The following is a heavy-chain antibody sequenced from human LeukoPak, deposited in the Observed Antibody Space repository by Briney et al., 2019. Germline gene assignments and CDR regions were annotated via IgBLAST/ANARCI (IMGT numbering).Heavy chain of an antibody. D-gene: IGHD2-15*01. CDR1: GFTLTKYA. V-gene: IGHV3-23*01. Sequence: GGSLRLSCAASGFTLTKYAMSWVRQAPGKGLEWVSSINPSSGNTYYADSVKGRFTISGDNSKNTLYLQMNSLRAEDTAVYYCARLGWRDPRRGGSDFDNWGQGTLVTVSS. CDR3: ARLGWRDPRRGGSDFDN. CDR2: INPSSGNT. J-gene: IGHJ4*02.